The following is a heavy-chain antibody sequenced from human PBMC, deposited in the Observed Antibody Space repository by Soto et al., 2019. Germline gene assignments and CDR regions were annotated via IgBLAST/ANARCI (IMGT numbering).Heavy chain of an antibody. CDR2: IYHSGST. CDR3: AAGGGLPRYY. J-gene: IGHJ4*02. Sequence: QLQLQESGSGLVKPSQTLSLTCAVSGGSISSGGYSWSWIRQPPGKGLEWIGYIYHSGSTYYNPSLKRRVTISADTSKNQLSLKLSSVTAADTAVYYCAAGGGLPRYYWGQGTLVTVSS. V-gene: IGHV4-30-2*01. CDR1: GGSISSGGYS. D-gene: IGHD5-12*01.